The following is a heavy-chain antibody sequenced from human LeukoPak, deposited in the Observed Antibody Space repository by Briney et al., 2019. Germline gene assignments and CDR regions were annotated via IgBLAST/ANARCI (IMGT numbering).Heavy chain of an antibody. V-gene: IGHV3-64*01. D-gene: IGHD1-26*01. Sequence: GGSLRLSCAASGFTFSSYTMRWVRQAPGKGLEYVAAIIGHGGSTYYANSVQGRFPISRDNSKNTLYLQMGSLRDEDKAVYYCARVMMGATKSNYNYYVMDVWGQGTTVTVSS. CDR1: GFTFSSYT. CDR3: ARVMMGATKSNYNYYVMDV. J-gene: IGHJ6*02. CDR2: IIGHGGST.